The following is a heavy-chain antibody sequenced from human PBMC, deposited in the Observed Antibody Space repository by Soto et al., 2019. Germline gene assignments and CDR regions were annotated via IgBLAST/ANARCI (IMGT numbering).Heavy chain of an antibody. CDR2: IKGDGSST. V-gene: IGHV3-74*01. CDR1: GFTFSTYW. Sequence: EVQLVESGGGLVQPGGSLRLSCAASGFTFSTYWMHWFRQAPGTGLEWVSRIKGDGSSTSYADSVKGRFTISRDNAKNTLYLQMNSLGAEDTAVYWCARGIRNYYGVDVWGQGTTVTVSS. J-gene: IGHJ6*02. CDR3: ARGIRNYYGVDV.